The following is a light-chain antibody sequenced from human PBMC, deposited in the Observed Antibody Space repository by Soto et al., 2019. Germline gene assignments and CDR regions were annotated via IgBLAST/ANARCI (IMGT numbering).Light chain of an antibody. CDR3: SPCTSSNTLYV. V-gene: IGLV2-14*01. Sequence: QSALAQPASVSGSPGQSITISCTGTSSDVGSCSYVSWYQQHPGKAPKLIIYEVSYRPSGLSNRFSGSKSGNTASLTISGLQADDEADYYCSPCTSSNTLYVFGSGTKVTVL. CDR1: SSDVGSCSY. J-gene: IGLJ1*01. CDR2: EVS.